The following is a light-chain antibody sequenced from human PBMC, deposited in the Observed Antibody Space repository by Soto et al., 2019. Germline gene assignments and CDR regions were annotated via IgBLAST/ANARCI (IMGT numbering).Light chain of an antibody. Sequence: QSALTQPRSVSGSPGQSVTISCTGTSSDVGGYNFVSWYQHHPGKAPKLMIYDVSKRPSGVPDRFSGSKSGTTASLTISGLLAEDEADYFCCSYASSYAWVFCGGTKLTVL. CDR2: DVS. V-gene: IGLV2-11*01. CDR3: CSYASSYAWV. J-gene: IGLJ3*02. CDR1: SSDVGGYNF.